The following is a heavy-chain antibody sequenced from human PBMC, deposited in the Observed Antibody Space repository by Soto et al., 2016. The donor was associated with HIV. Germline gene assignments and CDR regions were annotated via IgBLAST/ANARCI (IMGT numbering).Heavy chain of an antibody. CDR3: ARDQVGXRNYYYYGMDV. Sequence: EVQLVESGGGLVKPGGSLRLSCAASGFTFSSYSMNWVRQAPGKGLEWVSSISSSSSYIYYADSVKGRFTISRDNAKNSLYLQMNSLRAEDPAVYYCARDQVGXRNYYYYGMDVWGQGTTGHRLL. V-gene: IGHV3-21*01. J-gene: IGHJ6*02. CDR2: ISSSSSYI. CDR1: GFTFSSYS. D-gene: IGHD1-26*01.